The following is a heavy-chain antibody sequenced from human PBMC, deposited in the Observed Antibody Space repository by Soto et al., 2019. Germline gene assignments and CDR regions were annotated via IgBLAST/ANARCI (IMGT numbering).Heavy chain of an antibody. CDR1: GFTFISYW. CDR2: INPDGSTT. Sequence: WGSLRLSCAASGFTFISYWMHFFRQSPWEGLMWVSRINPDGSTTSYADSVKGRFTISRDNAKNTLYLQMNSLRVEDTAVYYCARVPTTVTTPGMDVWGQGTTVTVSS. CDR3: ARVPTTVTTPGMDV. V-gene: IGHV3-74*01. D-gene: IGHD4-4*01. J-gene: IGHJ6*02.